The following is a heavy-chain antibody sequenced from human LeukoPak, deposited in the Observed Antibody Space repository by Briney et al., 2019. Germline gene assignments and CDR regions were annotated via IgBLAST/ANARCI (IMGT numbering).Heavy chain of an antibody. CDR1: GFTFSSHS. J-gene: IGHJ4*02. V-gene: IGHV3-23*01. CDR3: AKMPVSYSSGWSTFDY. Sequence: GGSLRLSCATSGFTFSSHSMSWVRQAPGKGLEWVSTIGGTTGNTYYADSVKGRFAISRDTSRNMLYLQMNSLRAEDTAIYYCAKMPVSYSSGWSTFDYWGQGTLVTVSS. CDR2: IGGTTGNT. D-gene: IGHD6-19*01.